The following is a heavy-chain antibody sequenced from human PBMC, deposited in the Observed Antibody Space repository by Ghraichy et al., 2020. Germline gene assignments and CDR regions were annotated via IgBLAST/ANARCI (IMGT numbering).Heavy chain of an antibody. CDR1: GYTFTSYD. CDR3: ARGGLGSKGASGVPPAS. CDR2: MNPNSGNT. V-gene: IGHV1-8*01. D-gene: IGHD3-10*01. J-gene: IGHJ5*02. Sequence: ASVKVSCKASGYTFTSYDINWVRQATGQGLEWMGWMNPNSGNTGYAQKFQGRVTMTRNTSISTAYMELSSLRSEDTAVYYCARGGLGSKGASGVPPASWGQGTLVTVSS.